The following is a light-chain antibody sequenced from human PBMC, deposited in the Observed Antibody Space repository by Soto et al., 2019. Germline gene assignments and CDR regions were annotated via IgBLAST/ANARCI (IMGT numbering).Light chain of an antibody. CDR2: SNN. Sequence: QSVLTQPPSASGTPGQRVTISCSGSSSNIGSNNVNWYQQLPGTAPKRLIYSNNKRPSGVPDRFSGSKAGTSASLAISGLQSEDEADYYCESWDGILNGVVFGGGTKLTVL. V-gene: IGLV1-44*01. CDR1: SSNIGSNN. CDR3: ESWDGILNGVV. J-gene: IGLJ2*01.